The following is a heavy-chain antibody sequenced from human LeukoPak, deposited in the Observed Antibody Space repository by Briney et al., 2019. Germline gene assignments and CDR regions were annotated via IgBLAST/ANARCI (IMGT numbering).Heavy chain of an antibody. J-gene: IGHJ4*02. CDR3: AKDGSSGILTGYPKGYFDY. CDR2: ISSSSSTI. CDR1: GFTFSSYS. Sequence: GGSLRLSCAASGFTFSSYSMNWVRQAPGKGLQWVSYISSSSSTIYYADSVKGRFTISRDNAKNSLYLQMNSLRAEDTAVYYCAKDGSSGILTGYPKGYFDYWGQGTPVTVSS. D-gene: IGHD3-9*01. V-gene: IGHV3-48*04.